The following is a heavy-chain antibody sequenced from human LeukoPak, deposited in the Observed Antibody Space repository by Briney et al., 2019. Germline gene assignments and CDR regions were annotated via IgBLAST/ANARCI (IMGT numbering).Heavy chain of an antibody. CDR1: GGSFSAYY. Sequence: SETLSLTCAVYGGSFSAYYWSWIRQPPGKGLEWIGEINHSGSTNYNPSLKSRVTISLDTSKNQFSLKLSSVTAADTAVYYCARRNYYDSSGLDYWGQGTLVTVSS. CDR2: INHSGST. CDR3: ARRNYYDSSGLDY. V-gene: IGHV4-34*01. D-gene: IGHD3-22*01. J-gene: IGHJ4*02.